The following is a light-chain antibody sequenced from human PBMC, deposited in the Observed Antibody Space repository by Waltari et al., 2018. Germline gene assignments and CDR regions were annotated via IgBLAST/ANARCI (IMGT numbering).Light chain of an antibody. V-gene: IGKV4-1*01. CDR3: QQYYSTPRT. Sequence: SVLYSSNNKNYLDWYQQKPGQPPKLLIYWASTRESGVPDRFSGSGSGTDFTLTVSSLQAEDVAVYFCQQYYSTPRTFGQGTKVEIK. J-gene: IGKJ1*01. CDR1: SVLYSSNNKNY. CDR2: WAS.